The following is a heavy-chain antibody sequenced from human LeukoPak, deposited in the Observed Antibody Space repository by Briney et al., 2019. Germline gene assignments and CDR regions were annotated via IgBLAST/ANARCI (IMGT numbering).Heavy chain of an antibody. CDR2: IIPIFGTA. CDR3: ARVVDFWSGYWHWFDP. Sequence: ASVKVSCKASGGTFSSYAISWVRQAPGQGLEWMGGIIPIFGTANYAQEFQGRVTITTDESTSTAYMELSSLRSEDTAVYYCARVVDFWSGYWHWFDPWGQGTLVTVSS. J-gene: IGHJ5*02. CDR1: GGTFSSYA. D-gene: IGHD3-3*01. V-gene: IGHV1-69*05.